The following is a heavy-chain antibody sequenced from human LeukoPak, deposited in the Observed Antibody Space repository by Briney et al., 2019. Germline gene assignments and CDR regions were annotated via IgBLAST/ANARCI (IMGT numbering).Heavy chain of an antibody. Sequence: GGSLRLSCAASGFTFSSYSMNWVRQAPGKGLEWVSSISSSSSYIYYADSVKGRFTISRDNAKNSLYLQMNSLRAEDTAVYYCARGAIHDYSNYMDYYYYMDVWGKGTTVTVSS. CDR3: ARGAIHDYSNYMDYYYYMDV. V-gene: IGHV3-21*01. D-gene: IGHD4-11*01. CDR1: GFTFSSYS. CDR2: ISSSSSYI. J-gene: IGHJ6*03.